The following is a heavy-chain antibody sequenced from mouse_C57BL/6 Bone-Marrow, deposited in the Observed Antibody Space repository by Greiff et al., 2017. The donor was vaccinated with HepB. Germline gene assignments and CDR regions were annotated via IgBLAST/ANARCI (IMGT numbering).Heavy chain of an antibody. CDR3: ARDDGYYWFAY. Sequence: EVKVVESGGGLVQSGRSLRLSCATSGFTFSDFYMEWVRQAPGKGLEWIAASRNKANDYTTEYSASVKGRFIVSRDTSQSILYLQMNALRAVDTAIYYCARDDGYYWFAYWGQGTLVTVSA. CDR2: SRNKANDYTT. CDR1: GFTFSDFY. V-gene: IGHV7-1*01. J-gene: IGHJ3*01. D-gene: IGHD2-3*01.